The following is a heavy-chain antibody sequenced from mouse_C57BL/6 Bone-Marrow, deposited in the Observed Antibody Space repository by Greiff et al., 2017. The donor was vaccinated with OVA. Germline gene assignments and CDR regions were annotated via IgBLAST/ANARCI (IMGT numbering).Heavy chain of an antibody. V-gene: IGHV5-9-1*02. CDR3: TRGQLLRYPGYFDV. Sequence: EVQRVESGEGLVKPGGSLKLSCAASGFTFSSYAMSWVRQTPEKRLEWVAYISSGGDYIYYADTVKGRFTISRDNARNTLYLQMSSLKSEDTAMYYCTRGQLLRYPGYFDVWGTGTTVTVSS. CDR2: ISSGGDYI. D-gene: IGHD1-1*01. CDR1: GFTFSSYA. J-gene: IGHJ1*03.